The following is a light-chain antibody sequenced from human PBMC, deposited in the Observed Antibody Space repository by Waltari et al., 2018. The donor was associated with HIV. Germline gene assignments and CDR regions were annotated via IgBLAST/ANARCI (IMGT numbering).Light chain of an antibody. J-gene: IGLJ3*02. Sequence: SALTQPRSVSGSPGQSVTISCTGTSSDVGGYNYVSWYQQHPGKAPKLMIYYVSKRPSGVPDRFSGSKSGNTASLTISGLQAEDEADYYCCSYAGSYSYWVFGGGTKLTVL. V-gene: IGLV2-11*01. CDR2: YVS. CDR3: CSYAGSYSYWV. CDR1: SSDVGGYNY.